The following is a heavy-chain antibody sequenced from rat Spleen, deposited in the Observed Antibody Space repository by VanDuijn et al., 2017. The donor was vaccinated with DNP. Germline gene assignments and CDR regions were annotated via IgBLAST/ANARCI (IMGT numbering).Heavy chain of an antibody. CDR3: ARGSDGVLFVY. CDR2: INMGSGGT. V-gene: IGHV1-43*01. CDR1: GYTFTTYY. Sequence: QVQLQQSGAELAKPGSSVMISCRASGYTFTTYYIGWIKQTTRQGLEYIGYINMGSGGTNYNEKFKGKATLTGGKSSSTDFMQLSSLTPDDSAVYYCARGSDGVLFVYWGQGTLVTVSS. D-gene: IGHD4-4*01. J-gene: IGHJ3*01.